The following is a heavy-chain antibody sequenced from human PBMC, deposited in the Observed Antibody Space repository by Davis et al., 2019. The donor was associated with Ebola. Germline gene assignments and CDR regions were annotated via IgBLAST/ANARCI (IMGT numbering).Heavy chain of an antibody. V-gene: IGHV3-74*01. CDR2: INSDGSST. D-gene: IGHD4-17*01. CDR3: VTTVTTYAFDI. Sequence: GESLKISCAASGFTFSNYWIHWVRQAPGRGLVWVSRINSDGSSTNYADSVRGRFTISRDSAKNTLYLQMGSLRAEDTAVYYCVTTVTTYAFDIWGQGTMVTVSS. CDR1: GFTFSNYW. J-gene: IGHJ3*02.